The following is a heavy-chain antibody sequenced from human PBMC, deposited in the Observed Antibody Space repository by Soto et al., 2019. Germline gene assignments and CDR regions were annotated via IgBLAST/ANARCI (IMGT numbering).Heavy chain of an antibody. J-gene: IGHJ4*02. D-gene: IGHD2-2*02. Sequence: GGSLRLSCAASGFNLSTYGIHWIRQAPGKGLEWVTVIWYDGSNKYYVDSVKGRFTITRDNSKNTVYLQMNSLRAEDTALYYCARDKYRYCSKISCYTFDYWGLGTLVTVSS. CDR2: IWYDGSNK. V-gene: IGHV3-33*01. CDR1: GFNLSTYG. CDR3: ARDKYRYCSKISCYTFDY.